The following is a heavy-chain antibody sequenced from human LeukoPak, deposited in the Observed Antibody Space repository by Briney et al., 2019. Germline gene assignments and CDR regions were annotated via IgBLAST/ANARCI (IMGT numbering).Heavy chain of an antibody. CDR2: IYYSGST. CDR3: ARDLDSSGRYFDY. CDR1: GGSISSGGYY. Sequence: SQTLSLTCTVSGGSISSGGYYWSWIRQHPGKGLEWIGYIYYSGSTYHNPSLKSRVTISVDTSKNQFSLKLSSVTAADTAVYYCARDLDSSGRYFDYWGQGTLVTVSS. V-gene: IGHV4-31*03. J-gene: IGHJ4*02. D-gene: IGHD3-22*01.